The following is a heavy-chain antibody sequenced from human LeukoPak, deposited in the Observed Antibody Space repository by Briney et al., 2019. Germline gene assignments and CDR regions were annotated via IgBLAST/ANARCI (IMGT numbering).Heavy chain of an antibody. CDR3: ASGWFGEFYYYGMDV. CDR2: IYYSGST. J-gene: IGHJ6*02. Sequence: PSETLSLTCTVSGGSISSYYWSWIRQPPGKGLEWIGYIYYSGSTNYNPSLKSRVTISVDTSKNQFSLKLSSVTAADTAVYYCASGWFGEFYYYGMDVWGQGTTVTVSS. D-gene: IGHD3-10*01. CDR1: GGSISSYY. V-gene: IGHV4-59*08.